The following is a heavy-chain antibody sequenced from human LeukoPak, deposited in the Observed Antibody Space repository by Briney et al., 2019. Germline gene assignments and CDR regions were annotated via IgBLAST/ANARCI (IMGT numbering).Heavy chain of an antibody. CDR2: IYYSGST. Sequence: KASETLSLTCTVSGGSISSYYWSWIRQPPGKGLEWIGYIYYSGSTNYNPSLKSRVTISVDTSKNQFSLKLSSVTAADTAVYYCARDSVVRGVGGFDPWGQGTLVTVSS. CDR1: GGSISSYY. D-gene: IGHD3-10*01. J-gene: IGHJ5*02. V-gene: IGHV4-59*01. CDR3: ARDSVVRGVGGFDP.